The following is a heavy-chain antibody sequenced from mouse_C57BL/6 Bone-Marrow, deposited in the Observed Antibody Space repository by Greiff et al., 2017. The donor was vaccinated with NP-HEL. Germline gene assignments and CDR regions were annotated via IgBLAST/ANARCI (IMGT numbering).Heavy chain of an antibody. CDR1: GYTFTSYW. V-gene: IGHV1-69*01. CDR3: AREGGSYYWYFDV. CDR2: IDPSDSYT. J-gene: IGHJ1*03. D-gene: IGHD2-12*01. Sequence: QVQLQQPGAELVMPGASVKLSCKASGYTFTSYWMHWVKQRPGPGLAWIGEIDPSDSYTNYNQKFKGKSTLTVDKSSSKAYMQLSSLTSEDSAVYYGAREGGSYYWYFDVWGTGTTVTVSS.